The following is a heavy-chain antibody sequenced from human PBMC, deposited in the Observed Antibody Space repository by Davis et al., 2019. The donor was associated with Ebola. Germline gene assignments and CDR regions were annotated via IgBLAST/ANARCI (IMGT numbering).Heavy chain of an antibody. CDR2: ISGSGGST. V-gene: IGHV3-23*01. CDR1: GFTFSSYA. J-gene: IGHJ4*02. Sequence: GESLKISCAASGFTFSSYAMSWVRQAPGKGLEWVSAISGSGGSTYYADSVKGRFTISRDNSKNTLYLQMNSLRAEDTAVYYCANLIKKDIPMAPHFDYWGQGTLVTVSS. CDR3: ANLIKKDIPMAPHFDY. D-gene: IGHD3-10*01.